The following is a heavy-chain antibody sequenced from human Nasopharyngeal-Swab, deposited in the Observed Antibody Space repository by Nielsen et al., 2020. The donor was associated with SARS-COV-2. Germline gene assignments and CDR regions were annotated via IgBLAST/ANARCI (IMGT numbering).Heavy chain of an antibody. V-gene: IGHV1-18*01. CDR3: ARDRIIQPQYYYYYGMDV. D-gene: IGHD3-3*01. CDR1: GYTFTSYA. J-gene: IGHJ6*02. CDR2: ISAYNGNT. Sequence: ASVKVSCKASGYTFTSYAMHWVRQAPGQRLEWMGWISAYNGNTNYAQKLQGRVTMTTDTSTSTAYMELRSLRSDDTAVYYCARDRIIQPQYYYYYGMDVWGQGTTVTVSS.